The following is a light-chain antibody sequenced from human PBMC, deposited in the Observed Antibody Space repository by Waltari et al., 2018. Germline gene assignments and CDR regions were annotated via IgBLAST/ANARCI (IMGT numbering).Light chain of an antibody. V-gene: IGKV3-20*01. CDR2: DAS. CDR1: QSVSSNY. CDR3: QQYGRSPWT. J-gene: IGKJ1*01. Sequence: LVLTQSPGTLSLSPGEGVTLSCRASQSVSSNYLAWYQQKPGQAPRLLIYDASNRATGIADRFSGSGSGTDFTLTISRLEPEDVAVYYCQQYGRSPWTFGQGTKVEIK.